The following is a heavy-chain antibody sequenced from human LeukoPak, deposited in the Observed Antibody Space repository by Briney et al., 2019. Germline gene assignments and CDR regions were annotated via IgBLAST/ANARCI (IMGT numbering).Heavy chain of an antibody. D-gene: IGHD5-18*01. CDR2: INHSGST. J-gene: IGHJ5*02. V-gene: IGHV4-34*01. Sequence: SETLSLTCAVYGGSFSGYYRSWIRQPPGKGLEWIGEINHSGSTNYNPSLKSRVTISVDTSKNQFSLKLSSVTAADTAVYYCARGLGHSYGSVPLNWFDPWGQGTLVTVSS. CDR3: ARGLGHSYGSVPLNWFDP. CDR1: GGSFSGYY.